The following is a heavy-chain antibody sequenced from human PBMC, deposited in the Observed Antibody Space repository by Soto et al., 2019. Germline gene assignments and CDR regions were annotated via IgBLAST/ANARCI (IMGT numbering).Heavy chain of an antibody. V-gene: IGHV3-23*01. CDR2: ISDSGTKT. J-gene: IGHJ4*02. CDR3: AKDGIRKDDY. Sequence: PGGSLRLSCSASGFSITDYAMRWVRQAPGKGLEWVSSISDSGTKTFYGDSVKGRFAISRDTSKNTVYMQMNNLRAEDTALYYCAKDGIRKDDYWGQGTVVTVSS. CDR1: GFSITDYA.